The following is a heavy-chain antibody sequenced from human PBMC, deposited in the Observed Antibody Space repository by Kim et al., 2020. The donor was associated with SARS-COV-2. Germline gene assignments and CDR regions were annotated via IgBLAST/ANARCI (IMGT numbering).Heavy chain of an antibody. D-gene: IGHD3-22*01. CDR3: AILGPYYYDSY. J-gene: IGHJ4*02. Sequence: THYNPSIRSRVTISLDKSKNQFSLKLNSVTAADTAVYYCAILGPYYYDSYWGQGTLVTVSS. CDR2: T. V-gene: IGHV4-4*02.